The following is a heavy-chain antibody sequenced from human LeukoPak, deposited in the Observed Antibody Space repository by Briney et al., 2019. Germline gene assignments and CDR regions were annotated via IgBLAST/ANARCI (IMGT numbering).Heavy chain of an antibody. J-gene: IGHJ4*02. CDR1: GGSTSTPCYH. CDR2: LYHSGST. D-gene: IGHD6-19*01. CDR3: ARNGLAAVTDPSFDY. V-gene: IGHV4-39*01. Sequence: PSETVSLTCSVSGGSTSTPCYHWDRIRQPPGKGLEWIGSLYHSGSTYYKPSLKSRATISVDKSKNQCSLKLRSVTAADTAVYYCARNGLAAVTDPSFDYWGQGTLVTVSS.